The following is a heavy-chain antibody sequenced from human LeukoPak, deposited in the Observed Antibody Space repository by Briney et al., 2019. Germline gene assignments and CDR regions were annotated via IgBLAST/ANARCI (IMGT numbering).Heavy chain of an antibody. CDR2: IRSKAYGGTT. CDR3: TRRGLRYFDWLLPSGAFDI. CDR1: GFTFGDYA. V-gene: IGHV3-49*04. Sequence: GGSLRLSCTASGFTFGDYAMSWVRQAPGKGLEWVGFIRSKAYGGTTEYAASVKGRFTISRDDSKSIAYLQMNSLKTEDTAVYYCTRRGLRYFDWLLPSGAFDIWGQGTMVTVSS. D-gene: IGHD3-9*01. J-gene: IGHJ3*02.